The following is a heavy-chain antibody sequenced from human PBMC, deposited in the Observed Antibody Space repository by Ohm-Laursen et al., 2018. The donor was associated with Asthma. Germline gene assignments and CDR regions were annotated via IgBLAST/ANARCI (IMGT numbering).Heavy chain of an antibody. CDR1: GGSFSGYY. CDR2: INHSGST. D-gene: IGHD3-22*01. J-gene: IGHJ5*02. CDR3: ARDRAMISET. V-gene: IGHV4-34*01. Sequence: GTLSLTCAVYGGSFSGYYWSWIRQPPGKGLEWIGEINHSGSTNYNPSLKSRVTISVDTSKNQFSLKLSSVTAADTAVYYCARDRAMISETWGQGTLVTVSS.